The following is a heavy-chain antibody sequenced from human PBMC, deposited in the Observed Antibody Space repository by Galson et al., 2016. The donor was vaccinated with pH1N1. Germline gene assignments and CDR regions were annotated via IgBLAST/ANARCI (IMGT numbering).Heavy chain of an antibody. V-gene: IGHV3-43*01. J-gene: IGHJ3*01. CDR2: ITWNGATT. CDR1: GFTFDDYS. D-gene: IGHD5-18*01. Sequence: SLRLSCAASGFTFDDYSMNWVRQVPGKGLEWLSLITWNGATTYYAASVQGRFTISRDNAKNSVFLQMDNLRIEDTALYHCAKAVDTYMASAFDVWGHGTVVAVPS. CDR3: AKAVDTYMASAFDV.